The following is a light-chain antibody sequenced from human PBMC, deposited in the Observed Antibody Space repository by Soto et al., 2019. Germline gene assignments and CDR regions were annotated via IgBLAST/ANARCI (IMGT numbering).Light chain of an antibody. CDR1: SGYSNYE. J-gene: IGLJ1*01. Sequence: QLVLTQPPSASASLGASVTLTCTLSSGYSNYEVDWYQQRPGKGPRFVMRVGTGGIVGSKGDGIPDRFSVLGSGLNRYLTIKNIQEEDESDYHCGADHGSGSNDVFGTGTKLTVL. CDR2: VGTGGIVG. CDR3: GADHGSGSNDV. V-gene: IGLV9-49*01.